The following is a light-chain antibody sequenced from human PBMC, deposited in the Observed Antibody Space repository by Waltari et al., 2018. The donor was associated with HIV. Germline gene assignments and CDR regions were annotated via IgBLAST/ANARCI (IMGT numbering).Light chain of an antibody. CDR2: GAS. Sequence: EIVLTQSPDTLSLSPGERATLSCGASQSLSSSYLAWYQQKPGQPPRLLIYGASSRASDIPDRFSGSGSGTNFTLTISRLEPEDFAVYYCQQYRTFGQGTRVEVK. CDR1: QSLSSSY. CDR3: QQYRT. J-gene: IGKJ1*01. V-gene: IGKV3-20*01.